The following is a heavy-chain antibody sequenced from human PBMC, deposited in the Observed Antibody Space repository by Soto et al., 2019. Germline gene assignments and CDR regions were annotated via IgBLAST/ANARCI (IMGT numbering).Heavy chain of an antibody. V-gene: IGHV3-23*01. Sequence: EVHLLESGGDLVQPGESLKLSCAASGFTFTFSSYTMSWVRQAPGEELEWVSSISASGGSTNYADSVKGRFTISRDNSKNTLYLQMNSLRAEDTAVYYCAKCIALAGTPCYYYGLDVWGQGTTVTVSS. D-gene: IGHD6-19*01. CDR1: GFTFTFSSYT. J-gene: IGHJ6*02. CDR3: AKCIALAGTPCYYYGLDV. CDR2: ISASGGST.